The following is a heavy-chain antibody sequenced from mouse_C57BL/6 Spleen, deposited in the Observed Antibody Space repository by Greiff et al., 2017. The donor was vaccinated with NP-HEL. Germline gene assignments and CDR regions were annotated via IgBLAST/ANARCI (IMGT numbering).Heavy chain of an antibody. D-gene: IGHD1-1*01. Sequence: EVKVVESGGGLVQPGGSLKLSCAASGFTFSDYYMYWVRQTPEKRLEWVAYISNGGGSTYYPDTVKGRFTISRDNAKNTLYLQMSRLKSEDTAMYYCARRDGFYAMDYWGQGTSVTVSS. CDR1: GFTFSDYY. J-gene: IGHJ4*01. CDR3: ARRDGFYAMDY. CDR2: ISNGGGST. V-gene: IGHV5-12*01.